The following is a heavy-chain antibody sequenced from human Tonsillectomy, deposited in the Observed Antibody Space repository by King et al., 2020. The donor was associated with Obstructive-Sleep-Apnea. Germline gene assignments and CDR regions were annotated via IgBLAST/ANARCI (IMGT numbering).Heavy chain of an antibody. J-gene: IGHJ4*02. CDR2: IYYSGST. Sequence: QLQESGPGLVKPSQTLSLTCTVSGGSISSGGYYWSWIRQHPGKGLEWIGYIYYSGSTYYNPSLQSRVTISLDTSKNQFSLKLSSVTAADTAVYYRARDRMVRYFDYWGLGTLVTVSS. CDR1: GGSISSGGYY. CDR3: ARDRMVRYFDY. V-gene: IGHV4-31*03. D-gene: IGHD3-10*01.